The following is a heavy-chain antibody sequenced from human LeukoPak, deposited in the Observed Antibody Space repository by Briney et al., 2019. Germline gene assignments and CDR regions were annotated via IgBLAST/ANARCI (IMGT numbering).Heavy chain of an antibody. CDR3: ARDVHGGAFDY. J-gene: IGHJ4*02. CDR2: IDTSSPTI. V-gene: IGHV3-48*01. Sequence: GGSLRLSCVASGFLLSSYSMNWVRQAPGKGLEWVSYIDTSSPTIYYADSVKGRFTISRDDAKNSLYLQMNSLRAEDTAVYYCARDVHGGAFDYWGQGTLVTVSS. D-gene: IGHD4-23*01. CDR1: GFLLSSYS.